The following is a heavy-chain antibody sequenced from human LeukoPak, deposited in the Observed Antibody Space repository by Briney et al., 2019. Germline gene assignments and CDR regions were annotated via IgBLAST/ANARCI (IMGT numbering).Heavy chain of an antibody. Sequence: SVKVSCKASGFTFTSSAVQWVRQARGQRLEWIGWIVVGSGNTNYAQKFQERVTITRDMSTSTAYVELSSLRSEDTAVYYCAAIGSGSPFDYWGQGTLVTVSS. CDR1: GFTFTSSA. CDR2: IVVGSGNT. D-gene: IGHD3-10*01. J-gene: IGHJ4*02. CDR3: AAIGSGSPFDY. V-gene: IGHV1-58*01.